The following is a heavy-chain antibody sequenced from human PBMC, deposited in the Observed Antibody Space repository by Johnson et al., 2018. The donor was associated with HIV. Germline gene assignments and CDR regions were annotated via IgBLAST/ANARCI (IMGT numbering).Heavy chain of an antibody. CDR1: GFIFRNYW. D-gene: IGHD4-23*01. Sequence: VQLVESGGGLVQPGGSLRLSCAASGFIFRNYWMHWVRQTPGKGLVWVACIYSDGSDTAYADSVKGRFTISRDNSKNTLYLQMNSLRAEDTAVYYCAKVGATVITPRGEAFDIWGQGTMVTVSS. J-gene: IGHJ3*02. CDR2: IYSDGSDT. CDR3: AKVGATVITPRGEAFDI. V-gene: IGHV3-74*03.